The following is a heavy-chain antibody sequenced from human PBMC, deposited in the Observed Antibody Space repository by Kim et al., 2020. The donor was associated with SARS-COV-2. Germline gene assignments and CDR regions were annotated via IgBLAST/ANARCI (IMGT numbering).Heavy chain of an antibody. V-gene: IGHV4-59*12. CDR3: ARSGRGFDFLTGYSPLDY. D-gene: IGHD3-9*01. Sequence: SETLSLTCTVSGDSINDFYWSWIRQSPGRGLEWLGYLYQTWSTNYNPSLMGRVTMTLDTPKNQVSLKLTSVTAADTAMYFCARSGRGFDFLTGYSPLDYWGQGTLVTVSS. CDR1: GDSINDFY. CDR2: LYQTWST. J-gene: IGHJ4*02.